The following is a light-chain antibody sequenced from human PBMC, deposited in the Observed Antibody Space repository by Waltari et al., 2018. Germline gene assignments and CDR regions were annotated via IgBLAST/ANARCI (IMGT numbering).Light chain of an antibody. V-gene: IGKV3-20*01. Sequence: IVLTQSPGTLSLSPGERATLSCRASQSVSRSLAWYQQKPGQAPRRLIYGASSRATGVPDRFSGSGSGTDCSLTSSRLEPEDFAVYYCQHYVRLPVSFGQGTKLEIK. CDR2: GAS. CDR3: QHYVRLPVS. J-gene: IGKJ1*01. CDR1: QSVSRS.